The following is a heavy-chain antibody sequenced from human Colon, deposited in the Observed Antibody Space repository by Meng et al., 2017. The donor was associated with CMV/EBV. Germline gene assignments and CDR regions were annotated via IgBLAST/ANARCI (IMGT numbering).Heavy chain of an antibody. D-gene: IGHD3-22*01. CDR2: IYSDGNT. CDR3: ARAIVGKSNGMDV. Sequence: ESLKISCAASGFIGSSNSMNWVRQAPGKGLEWVSVIYSDGNTYHADSVKDRFTISRDFSENTVYLQMNSLRAEDTARYYCARAIVGKSNGMDVWGQGTTVTVSS. V-gene: IGHV3-53*01. J-gene: IGHJ6*02. CDR1: GFIGSSNS.